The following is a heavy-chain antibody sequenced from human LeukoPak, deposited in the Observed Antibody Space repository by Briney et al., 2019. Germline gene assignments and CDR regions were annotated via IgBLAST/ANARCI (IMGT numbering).Heavy chain of an antibody. CDR1: GGSISSGGYS. Sequence: PSQTLSLTCAVSGGSISSGGYSWSWIRQPPGKGLEWIGYIYHSGSTYYNPSLKSRVTISVDTSKNQFSLKLSSVTAADTAVYYCARSNYDILTGDAFDIWGQGTMVTVSS. CDR3: ARSNYDILTGDAFDI. V-gene: IGHV4-30-2*01. CDR2: IYHSGST. J-gene: IGHJ3*02. D-gene: IGHD3-9*01.